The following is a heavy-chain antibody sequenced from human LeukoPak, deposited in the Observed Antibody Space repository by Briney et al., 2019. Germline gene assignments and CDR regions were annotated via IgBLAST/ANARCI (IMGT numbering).Heavy chain of an antibody. Sequence: GGSLRLSCAASGFTFSSYAMHWVRQAPGKGLEWVAVISYDGSNKYYADSVKGRFTISRDNSKNTLYLQMNSLRAEDTAVYYCWRDRQQVVTFYSFYNLGQGTMVTVSS. V-gene: IGHV3-30-3*01. CDR1: GFTFSSYA. CDR2: ISYDGSNK. J-gene: IGHJ3*02. CDR3: WRDRQQVVTFYSFYN. D-gene: IGHD6-13*01.